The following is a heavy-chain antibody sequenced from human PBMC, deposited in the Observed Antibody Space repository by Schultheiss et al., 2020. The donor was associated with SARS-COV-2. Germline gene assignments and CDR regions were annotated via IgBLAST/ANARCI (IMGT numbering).Heavy chain of an antibody. Sequence: SETLSLTCTVSGGSISSSSYYWGWIRQPPGKGLEWIGEIYQSGSTNYNPSLKSRVTISVDTSKNQFSLKLSSVTAADTAVYYCARGQYSSTSGGFDFWGQGTLVTVSS. CDR2: IYQSGST. V-gene: IGHV4-39*07. J-gene: IGHJ4*02. CDR3: ARGQYSSTSGGFDF. CDR1: GGSISSSSYY. D-gene: IGHD6-6*01.